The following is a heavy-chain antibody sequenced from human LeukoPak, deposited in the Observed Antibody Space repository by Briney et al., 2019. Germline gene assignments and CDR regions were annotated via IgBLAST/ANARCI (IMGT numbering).Heavy chain of an antibody. CDR1: RFTFSSYA. V-gene: IGHV3-23*01. D-gene: IGHD6-13*01. CDR2: ISGSGDST. Sequence: PGGSLRLSCAASRFTFSSYAMSWVLQAPGKGLEWVSAISGSGDSTYYGDSVKGRFTISRDNSKNTLYLQMNSLRAEDTAVYYCAKTRPLDSSSWSHGDYWGQGTLVTVSS. J-gene: IGHJ4*02. CDR3: AKTRPLDSSSWSHGDY.